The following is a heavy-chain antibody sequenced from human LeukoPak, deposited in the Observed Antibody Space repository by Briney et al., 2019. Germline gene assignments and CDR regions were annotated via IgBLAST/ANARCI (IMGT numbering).Heavy chain of an antibody. V-gene: IGHV3-74*01. D-gene: IGHD1-7*01. CDR2: MNKDGSTI. CDR3: ATAGNYRLDN. CDR1: GFTFSNSW. J-gene: IGHJ4*02. Sequence: AGRSLRLSCVASGFTFSNSWMHWVRPAPGEGLVWVSRMNKDGSTINYAASVKGRFTISRDNAKTPLYLQMNSLTVDDTAVYYCATAGNYRLDNWGQGVLVTVSS.